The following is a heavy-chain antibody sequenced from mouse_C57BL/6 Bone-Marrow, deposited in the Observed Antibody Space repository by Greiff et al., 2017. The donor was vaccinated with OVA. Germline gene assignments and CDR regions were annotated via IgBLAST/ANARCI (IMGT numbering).Heavy chain of an antibody. CDR1: GYTFTSYW. J-gene: IGHJ2*01. Sequence: QVQLQQPGAELVRPGTSVKLSCKASGYTFTSYWMHWVKQRPGQGLEWIGVIDPSDSYTNYNQKFKGKATLTVDTSSSTAYMQLSSLTSEDSAVYYCARRSSGSMYYFDDWGQGTTLTVSS. CDR2: IDPSDSYT. CDR3: ARRSSGSMYYFDD. V-gene: IGHV1-59*01. D-gene: IGHD3-2*02.